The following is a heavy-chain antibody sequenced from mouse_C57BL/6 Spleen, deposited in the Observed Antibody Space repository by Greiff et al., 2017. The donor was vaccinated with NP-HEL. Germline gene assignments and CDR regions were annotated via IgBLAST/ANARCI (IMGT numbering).Heavy chain of an antibody. CDR1: GFTFSSYA. Sequence: EVKVVESGGGLVKPGGSLKLSCAASGFTFSSYAMSWVRQTPEKRLEWVATISDGGSYTYYPDNVKGRFTISRDNAKNNLYLQMSHLKSEDTAMYYCARDLDLDYWGQGTTLTVSS. V-gene: IGHV5-4*01. CDR3: ARDLDLDY. CDR2: ISDGGSYT. J-gene: IGHJ2*01.